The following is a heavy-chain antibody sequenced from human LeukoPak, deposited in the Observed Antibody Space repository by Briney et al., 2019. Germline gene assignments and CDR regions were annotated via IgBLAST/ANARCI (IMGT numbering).Heavy chain of an antibody. Sequence: PGGSLRLSCAASGFTFSNAWMSWVRQAPGKGLEWVSSISSSSSYIYYADSVKGRFTSSRDNAKNSLYLQMNSLRAEDTAVYYCAREQLYPDYWGQGTLVTVSS. V-gene: IGHV3-21*01. CDR2: ISSSSSYI. J-gene: IGHJ4*02. D-gene: IGHD6-13*01. CDR3: AREQLYPDY. CDR1: GFTFSNAW.